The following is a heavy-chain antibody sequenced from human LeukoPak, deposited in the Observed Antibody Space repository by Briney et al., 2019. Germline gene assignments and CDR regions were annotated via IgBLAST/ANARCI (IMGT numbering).Heavy chain of an antibody. J-gene: IGHJ5*02. CDR2: MYRSGST. V-gene: IGHV4-38-2*01. CDR3: ARRDRWFDP. Sequence: PSETLSLTYAVSGFSISSGYYWGWIRQPPGKGLEWIGSMYRSGSTSYNPSLKSRVTISLETSKNQVSLKLSSVTAADTAVYYCARRDRWFDPWGQGTLVTVSS. CDR1: GFSISSGYY.